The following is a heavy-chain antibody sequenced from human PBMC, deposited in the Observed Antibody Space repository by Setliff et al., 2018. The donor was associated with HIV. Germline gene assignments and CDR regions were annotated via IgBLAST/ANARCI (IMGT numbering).Heavy chain of an antibody. Sequence: SETLSLTCTVSGGSISSHYWSWIRQPPGKGLEWIGYIHSDGSTNYNPSFRSRVTISVDSSKNQFSLKLSSVTAADTAVYYCARCSVGWSREENPRPDGAFHIWGQGTMVTVSS. D-gene: IGHD3-3*01. J-gene: IGHJ3*02. CDR3: ARCSVGWSREENPRPDGAFHI. CDR2: IHSDGST. V-gene: IGHV4-4*09. CDR1: GGSISSHY.